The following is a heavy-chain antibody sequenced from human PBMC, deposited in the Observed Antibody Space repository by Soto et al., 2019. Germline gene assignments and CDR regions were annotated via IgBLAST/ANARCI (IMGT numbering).Heavy chain of an antibody. CDR1: GFTFSSYA. J-gene: IGHJ4*02. Sequence: QVQLVESGGGVVQPGRSLRLSCAASGFTFSSYAMHWVRQAPGKGLEWVAVISYDGSNKYYADSVKGRFTISRDNSKNTLYLQMNSLRAEDTAVYYCARDKDTAMVTATTEIDYWGQGTLVTVSS. CDR3: ARDKDTAMVTATTEIDY. CDR2: ISYDGSNK. D-gene: IGHD5-18*01. V-gene: IGHV3-30-3*01.